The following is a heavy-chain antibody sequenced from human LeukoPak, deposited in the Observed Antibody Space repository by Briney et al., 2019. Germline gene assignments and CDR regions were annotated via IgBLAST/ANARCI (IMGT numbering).Heavy chain of an antibody. J-gene: IGHJ4*02. D-gene: IGHD6-13*01. CDR1: GGSISSYY. Sequence: SETLSLTCTVSGGSISSYYWSWIRQPPGKGLEWIGYIYYSGSTNYNPSLKSRVTISVDTSKNQFSLKLSSVTAADTAVYYCARHDKGQQLGHFDYWGQGTLVTVSS. CDR3: ARHDKGQQLGHFDY. CDR2: IYYSGST. V-gene: IGHV4-59*08.